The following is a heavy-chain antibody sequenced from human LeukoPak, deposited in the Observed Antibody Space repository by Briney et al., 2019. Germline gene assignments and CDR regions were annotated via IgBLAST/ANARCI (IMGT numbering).Heavy chain of an antibody. J-gene: IGHJ4*02. CDR3: ARGLRFGESPLYFDY. V-gene: IGHV1-46*01. D-gene: IGHD3-10*01. Sequence: ASVKVSCKASGYTFTSYYMHWVRQAPGQGLEWMGIINPSGGSTSYAQKFQGRVTMTRDTSTGTVYMELSSLRSEDTAVYYCARGLRFGESPLYFDYWGQGTLVTVSS. CDR2: INPSGGST. CDR1: GYTFTSYY.